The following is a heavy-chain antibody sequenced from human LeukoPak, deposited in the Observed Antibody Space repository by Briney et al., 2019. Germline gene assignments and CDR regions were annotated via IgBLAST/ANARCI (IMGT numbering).Heavy chain of an antibody. CDR1: GVTFSNYA. J-gene: IGHJ6*02. Sequence: PGTSLRLSCAASGVTFSNYAMNWVRQAPGKGLEWVAVISHDGSHQFYADSVKDRFTISRDNPKNTLLLQMNSLRAEDTAVYYCASGRYCSSTSCWYYYGMDVWGQGTTVTVSS. V-gene: IGHV3-30*04. CDR3: ASGRYCSSTSCWYYYGMDV. D-gene: IGHD2-2*01. CDR2: ISHDGSHQ.